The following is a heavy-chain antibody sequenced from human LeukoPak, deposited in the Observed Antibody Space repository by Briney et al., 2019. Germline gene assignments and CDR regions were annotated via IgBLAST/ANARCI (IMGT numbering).Heavy chain of an antibody. CDR2: IDPSDSYT. CDR3: ARLVVPAAMPGVDWFDP. J-gene: IGHJ5*02. Sequence: GGSLRLSCAASGFTFSSYWISWVRQMPGKGLEWMGRIDPSDSYTNYSPSFQGHVTISADKSISTAYLQWSSLKASDTAMYYCARLVVPAAMPGVDWFDPWGQGTLVTVSS. V-gene: IGHV5-10-1*01. D-gene: IGHD2-2*01. CDR1: GFTFSSYW.